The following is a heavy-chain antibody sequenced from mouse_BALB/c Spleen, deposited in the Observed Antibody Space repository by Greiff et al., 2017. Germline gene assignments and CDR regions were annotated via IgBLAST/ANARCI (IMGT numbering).Heavy chain of an antibody. V-gene: IGHV1-15*01. CDR3: TIEVRAY. D-gene: IGHD2-14*01. CDR2: IDPETGGT. Sequence: VQLQQSGAELVRPGASVTLSCKASGYTFTDYEMHWVKQTPVHGLEWIGAIDPETGGTAYNQKFKGKATLTADKSSSTAYMELRSLTSEDSAVYYCTIEVRAYWGQGTLVTVSA. J-gene: IGHJ3*01. CDR1: GYTFTDYE.